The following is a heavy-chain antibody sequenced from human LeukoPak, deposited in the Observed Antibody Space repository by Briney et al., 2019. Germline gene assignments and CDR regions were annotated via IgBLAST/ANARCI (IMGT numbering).Heavy chain of an antibody. V-gene: IGHV3-23*01. CDR1: GFTFSSYA. Sequence: GGSLRLSCAASGFTFSSYAMSWVRQAPGKGLEWVSAISGSGGSTYYADSVKGRFTISRDNSKNTLYLQMNSLRAKDTAVYYCAKFTTDYGGNSHFDYWGQGTLVTVSS. CDR2: ISGSGGST. D-gene: IGHD4-23*01. CDR3: AKFTTDYGGNSHFDY. J-gene: IGHJ4*02.